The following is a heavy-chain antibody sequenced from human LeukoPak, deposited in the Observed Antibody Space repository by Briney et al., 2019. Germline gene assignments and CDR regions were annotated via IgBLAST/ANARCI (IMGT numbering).Heavy chain of an antibody. V-gene: IGHV3-23*01. J-gene: IGHJ4*02. CDR2: IGSSGDIT. D-gene: IGHD4-17*01. CDR1: GFTFSSYA. Sequence: GGSLRLSCAASGFTFSSYAMSWVRQAPGMGLEWVSSIGSSGDITYYADSVKGRFTISRDNSNNTLYLQMNSLRAEDTAVYYCAKDLLYGDYGRPSVYFDYWGQGTLVTVSS. CDR3: AKDLLYGDYGRPSVYFDY.